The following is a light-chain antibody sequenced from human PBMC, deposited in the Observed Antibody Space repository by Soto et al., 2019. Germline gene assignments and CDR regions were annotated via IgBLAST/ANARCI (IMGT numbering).Light chain of an antibody. CDR2: GAS. Sequence: EIVLTQSPGTLSLSPGERATLSCRASQSVSSNYLAWYQQKPGQAPRLLIYGASRGAAGIPDRFSGSGSGTDFTLTIIRLEHEDFAVYFCQQYGRSPMFTFGQGTKLEIK. CDR3: QQYGRSPMFT. V-gene: IGKV3-20*01. J-gene: IGKJ2*01. CDR1: QSVSSNY.